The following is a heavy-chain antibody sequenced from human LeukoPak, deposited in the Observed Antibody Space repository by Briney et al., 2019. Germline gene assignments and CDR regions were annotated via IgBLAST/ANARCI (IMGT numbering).Heavy chain of an antibody. CDR3: ARAGIAAAKGWFDP. CDR1: GFTFSSYG. D-gene: IGHD6-13*01. Sequence: QPGGSLRLSCAASGFTFSSYGMHRVRQAPGKGLEWVAFIRYDGSNKFYADSVKGRFTISRDNSKNTLYLQMNSLRAEDTAVYYCARAGIAAAKGWFDPWGQGTLVTVSS. V-gene: IGHV3-30*02. J-gene: IGHJ5*02. CDR2: IRYDGSNK.